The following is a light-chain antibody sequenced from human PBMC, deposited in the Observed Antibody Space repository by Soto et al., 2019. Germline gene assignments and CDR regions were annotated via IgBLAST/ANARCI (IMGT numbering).Light chain of an antibody. V-gene: IGLV2-11*01. Sequence: QSALTQPRSVSGSPGQSVTISCTGTSSDVGRYNYVSWYQHHPGTAPKVMIYDVSERPSGVPDRFSGSKSGNTASLTISGLQAEAEADYYCCSYAGSPRFVFGTGTKVTVL. CDR3: CSYAGSPRFV. CDR2: DVS. CDR1: SSDVGRYNY. J-gene: IGLJ1*01.